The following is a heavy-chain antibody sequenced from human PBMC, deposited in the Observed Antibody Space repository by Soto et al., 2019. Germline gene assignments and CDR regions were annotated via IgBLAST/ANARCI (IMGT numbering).Heavy chain of an antibody. V-gene: IGHV3-74*01. J-gene: IGHJ4*02. CDR2: INSDGSST. CDR1: GFTFSSYW. D-gene: IGHD3-3*01. Sequence: GGSLRLSCAASGFTFSSYWMHWVRQAPGKGLVWVSRINSDGSSTSYADSVKGRFTISRDNAKNTLYLQMNSLRAEDTAVYYCASGPILEWSLDYWGQGTLVTVSS. CDR3: ASGPILEWSLDY.